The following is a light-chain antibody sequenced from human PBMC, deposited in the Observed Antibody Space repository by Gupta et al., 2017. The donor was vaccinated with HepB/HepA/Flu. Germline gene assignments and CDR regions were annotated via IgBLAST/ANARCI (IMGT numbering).Light chain of an antibody. Sequence: IQLTQSPSTLSVSVGDRFTLTCRASQSISEWLAWYQQSPGRAPNLLIYKASTLERGVPSRFSGSGCGTEFTLTISSRQSEDFANYYCQQKNSSPVTFGGGTKVEIK. J-gene: IGKJ4*01. V-gene: IGKV1-5*03. CDR3: QQKNSSPVT. CDR1: QSISEW. CDR2: KAS.